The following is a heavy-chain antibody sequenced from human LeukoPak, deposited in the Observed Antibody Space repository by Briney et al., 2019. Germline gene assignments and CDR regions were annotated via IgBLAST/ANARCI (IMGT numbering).Heavy chain of an antibody. J-gene: IGHJ4*02. V-gene: IGHV3-53*01. D-gene: IGHD2-15*01. CDR3: ARGPPCSGGSCYFDY. Sequence: GGSLRLSCAASGFTVSSNYMSWVRQAPGKGLEWVSVIYSGGSTYYADSVKGRFTISRDNSKNTLYLQMNSLRAEDTAVYYCARGPPCSGGSCYFDYWGQGTLVTVSS. CDR1: GFTVSSNY. CDR2: IYSGGST.